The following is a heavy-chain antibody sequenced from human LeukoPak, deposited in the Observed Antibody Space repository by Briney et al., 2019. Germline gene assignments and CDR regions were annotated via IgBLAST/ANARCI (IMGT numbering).Heavy chain of an antibody. V-gene: IGHV1-46*01. CDR1: GYTFTSYY. D-gene: IGHD2-15*01. CDR2: INPSGGST. CDR3: ARDNCSGGSCPGY. J-gene: IGHJ4*02. Sequence: ASVKVSCKASGYTFTSYYMNWVRQAPGQGLEWMGIINPSGGSTSYAQKFQGRVTMTRDTSTSTVYMELSSLRSEDTAVYYCARDNCSGGSCPGYWGQGTLSPSPQ.